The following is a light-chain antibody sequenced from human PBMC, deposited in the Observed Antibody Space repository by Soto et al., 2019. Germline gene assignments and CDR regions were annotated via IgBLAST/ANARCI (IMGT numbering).Light chain of an antibody. J-gene: IGLJ2*01. CDR3: SSYTTSSTLDVV. CDR1: SSDVGGYSY. Sequence: QSALTQPASVSGSPGQSITISCTGTSSDVGGYSYVSWYQQHPDKAPKLMIYEVSNRPSGVSNRFSGSKSGNTASLTISGLRAEDEAHYYCSSYTTSSTLDVVFGGGTQLTVL. CDR2: EVS. V-gene: IGLV2-14*01.